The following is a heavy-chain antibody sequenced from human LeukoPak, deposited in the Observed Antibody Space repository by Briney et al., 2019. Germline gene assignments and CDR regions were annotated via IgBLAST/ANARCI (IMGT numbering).Heavy chain of an antibody. CDR2: IKQDGSEK. CDR3: ARDYGGNSASDY. CDR1: GFTFNNYW. V-gene: IGHV3-7*01. Sequence: GGSLRLSCAASGFTFNNYWMSWVRQAPGKGLEWVANIKQDGSEKYYVDSVKGRFTISRDNAENSLYLQMNSLKAEDTAVYYCARDYGGNSASDYWGQGTLVTVSS. D-gene: IGHD4-23*01. J-gene: IGHJ4*02.